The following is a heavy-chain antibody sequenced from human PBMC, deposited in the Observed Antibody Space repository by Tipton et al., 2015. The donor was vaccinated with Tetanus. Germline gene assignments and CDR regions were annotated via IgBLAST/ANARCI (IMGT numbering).Heavy chain of an antibody. J-gene: IGHJ2*01. Sequence: SLRLSCTASGFTFSNYAMNWVRQAPGQGLEWVSSVSAVGDTTNYAASVKGRFTISRDNSKYTLYLQMNSLRAEDTAVYYCAKDRGSRALWYFDLWGRGTRVFVSS. CDR2: VSAVGDTT. V-gene: IGHV3-23*01. CDR1: GFTFSNYA. CDR3: AKDRGSRALWYFDL. D-gene: IGHD3-10*01.